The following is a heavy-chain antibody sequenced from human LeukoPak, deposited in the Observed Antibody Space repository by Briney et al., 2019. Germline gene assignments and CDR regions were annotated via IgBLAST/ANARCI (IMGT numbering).Heavy chain of an antibody. CDR2: INHSAST. CDR3: ARGIPVYGVIMIYYSYYMDV. J-gene: IGHJ6*03. CDR1: GGSFSGYY. D-gene: IGHD3-3*01. V-gene: IGHV4-34*01. Sequence: KPSEALSLTCAVYGGSFSGYYWSWIRQPPGKGLEWIGEINHSASTNYNPSLKSRVTISVDTSKNQFSLKLNSVTAADTAVYYCARGIPVYGVIMIYYSYYMDVWGKGTTVTVSS.